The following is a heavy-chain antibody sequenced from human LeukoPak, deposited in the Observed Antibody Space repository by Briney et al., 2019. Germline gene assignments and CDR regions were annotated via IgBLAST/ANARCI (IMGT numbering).Heavy chain of an antibody. CDR3: ARHLGDFWSGWVDYYYMDV. D-gene: IGHD3-3*01. J-gene: IGHJ6*03. CDR2: IYYSGST. Sequence: SETLSLTCTVSGGSISSYYWSWIRQPPGKGLEWIGYIYYSGSTNYNPSLKSRVTISVDTSKNQFSLKLSSVTAADTAVYYCARHLGDFWSGWVDYYYMDVWGKGTTVTVSS. CDR1: GGSISSYY. V-gene: IGHV4-59*08.